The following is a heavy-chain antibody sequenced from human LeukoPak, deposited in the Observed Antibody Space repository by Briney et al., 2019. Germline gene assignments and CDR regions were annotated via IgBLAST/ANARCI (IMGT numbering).Heavy chain of an antibody. CDR2: INPSSGNT. D-gene: IGHD3-16*01. V-gene: IGHV1-46*01. Sequence: ASVKVSCKASGYTFTRQYMHFVRQAPGQGLEWKGIINPSSGNTNYAQKFQGKVTMTRDTSTSTIYMDLSSLRSDDTAVYYCSTSVGGTEFDSWGQGALVTVTS. CDR1: GYTFTRQY. J-gene: IGHJ4*02. CDR3: STSVGGTEFDS.